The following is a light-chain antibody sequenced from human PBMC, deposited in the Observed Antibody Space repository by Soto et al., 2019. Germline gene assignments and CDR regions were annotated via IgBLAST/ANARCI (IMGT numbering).Light chain of an antibody. Sequence: QSALTQPPSASGSPGQSVTISCTGTSSDVGGYNFVSWYQHHPGKAPKLIIYEVTKRPSGVPDRFSGSKSGNTASPTVSGLQAEDEADYYCSSYAGSNNYVFGTGTKLTVL. J-gene: IGLJ1*01. CDR1: SSDVGGYNF. V-gene: IGLV2-8*01. CDR3: SSYAGSNNYV. CDR2: EVT.